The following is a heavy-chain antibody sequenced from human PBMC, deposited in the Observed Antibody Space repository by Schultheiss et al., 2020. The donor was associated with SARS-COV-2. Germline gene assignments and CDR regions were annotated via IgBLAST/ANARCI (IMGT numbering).Heavy chain of an antibody. CDR2: ISGSGGST. J-gene: IGHJ4*02. D-gene: IGHD5-12*01. CDR1: GFTFSSYW. V-gene: IGHV3-23*01. CDR3: AKDSGYEKWFDY. Sequence: GESLKISCAASGFTFSSYWMSWVRQAPGKGLEWVSAISGSGGSTYYADSVKGRFTISRDNSKNTLYLQMNSLRAEDTAVYYCAKDSGYEKWFDYWGQGTLVTVSS.